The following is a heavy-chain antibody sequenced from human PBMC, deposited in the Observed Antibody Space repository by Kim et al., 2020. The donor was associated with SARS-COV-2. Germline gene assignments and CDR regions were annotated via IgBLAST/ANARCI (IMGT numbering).Heavy chain of an antibody. Sequence: SVKVSCKASGGVFGDFAITWVRQAPGQGLEWMGRIIAYIGTTLFAQKFRGRLTFTVDRTATTAYMELSSLRSDDTAAYYCARGSDFYDKSDLGLWGRGT. J-gene: IGHJ1*01. V-gene: IGHV1-69*04. CDR3: ARGSDFYDKSDLGL. CDR2: IIAYIGTT. D-gene: IGHD3-16*01. CDR1: GGVFGDFA.